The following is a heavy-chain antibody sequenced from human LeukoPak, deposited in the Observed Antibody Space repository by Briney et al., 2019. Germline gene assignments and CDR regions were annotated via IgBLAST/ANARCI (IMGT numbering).Heavy chain of an antibody. V-gene: IGHV3-48*03. CDR3: AELGITMIGGV. J-gene: IGHJ6*04. Sequence: GGSLRLSCAASGFTLSSYEMNWARQAPGEGREWVSYISSRGSTIYYADSVKGRFTISRDNAKNSLYLQMNSLRAEDTAVYYCAELGITMIGGVWGKGTTVTISS. CDR1: GFTLSSYE. D-gene: IGHD3-10*02. CDR2: ISSRGSTI.